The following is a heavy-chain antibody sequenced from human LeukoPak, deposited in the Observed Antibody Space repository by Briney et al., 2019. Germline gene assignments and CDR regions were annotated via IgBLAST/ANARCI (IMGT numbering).Heavy chain of an antibody. D-gene: IGHD6-6*01. V-gene: IGHV1-24*01. CDR3: ATGGGRRYSSSSGWFDP. CDR2: FDPEDGET. J-gene: IGHJ5*02. Sequence: GASVKVSCKVSGYTLTELSMHWVRQAPGKGLEWMGGFDPEDGETIYAQKFQGSVTMTEDTSTDTAYMELSSLRSEDTAVYYCATGGGRRYSSSSGWFDPWGQGTLVTVFS. CDR1: GYTLTELS.